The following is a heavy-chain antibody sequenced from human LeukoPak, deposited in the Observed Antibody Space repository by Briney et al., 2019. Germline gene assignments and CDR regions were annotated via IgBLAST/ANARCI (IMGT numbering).Heavy chain of an antibody. Sequence: GGSLRLFCAASGLTFNTFAMNWVRQAPGKGLEWVASMLGRGGDTFHAESVRGRFTISRDNSKNTLALQMNSLRAEDTAVYYCAKGSRESCRGLFCYPFDSWGQGTLVTVSS. CDR1: GLTFNTFA. D-gene: IGHD2/OR15-2a*01. CDR3: AKGSRESCRGLFCYPFDS. V-gene: IGHV3-23*01. CDR2: MLGRGGDT. J-gene: IGHJ4*02.